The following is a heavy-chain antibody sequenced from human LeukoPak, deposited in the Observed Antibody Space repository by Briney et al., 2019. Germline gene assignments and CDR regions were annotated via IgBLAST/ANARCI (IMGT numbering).Heavy chain of an antibody. D-gene: IGHD6-19*01. CDR1: GGSISSYY. CDR2: IYYSGST. J-gene: IGHJ4*02. V-gene: IGHV4-59*01. Sequence: PSETLSLTCTVSGGSISSYYWSWIRQPPGRGLEWIGNIYYSGSTNYNPSLKSRVTISVDTSKNQFSLKLSSVTAADTAVYYCARGGWYLYYWGQGPWSPSPQ. CDR3: ARGGWYLYY.